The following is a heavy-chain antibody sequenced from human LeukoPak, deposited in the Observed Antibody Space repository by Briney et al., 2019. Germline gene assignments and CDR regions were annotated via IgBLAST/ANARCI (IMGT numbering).Heavy chain of an antibody. J-gene: IGHJ3*02. D-gene: IGHD3-22*01. CDR1: GCTFRSYS. Sequence: PGGSLRLSCTASGCTFRSYSMHWVRQAPGKGLGWVGLIWYDGSNKYHADSVKGRFTISRDNSKNKLYLQKNSLRGEDTAVYYCARATMDSSGSHAFDIWGQGTMITVSS. CDR3: ARATMDSSGSHAFDI. V-gene: IGHV3-33*01. CDR2: IWYDGSNK.